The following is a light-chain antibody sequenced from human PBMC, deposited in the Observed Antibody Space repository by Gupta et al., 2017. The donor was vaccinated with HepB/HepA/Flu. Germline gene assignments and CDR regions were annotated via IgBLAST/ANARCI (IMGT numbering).Light chain of an antibody. CDR1: SSNIGSNI. CDR2: SNN. Sequence: QSVLTQPPSASGTPGQRVTISCPGSSSNIGSNIVNWYQQLPGTAPKLLIYSNNQRPSGVPDRFSGSKSGTSASLAISGLQSEDEADYYCAAWDDSLNGYVFGTGTKVTVL. J-gene: IGLJ1*01. V-gene: IGLV1-44*01. CDR3: AAWDDSLNGYV.